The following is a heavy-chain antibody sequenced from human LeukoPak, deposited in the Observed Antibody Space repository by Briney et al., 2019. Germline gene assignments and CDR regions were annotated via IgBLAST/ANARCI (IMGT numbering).Heavy chain of an antibody. Sequence: PGGSLRLSCTASGFTFGDCAMSWVRQAPGKGLEWVGFIRSKAYGGTTEYAASVKGRFTISREDSNSVAYVQMNSLKTEDTAVYYCTARRGGSRLDYWGQGTLVTVSS. V-gene: IGHV3-49*04. D-gene: IGHD1-26*01. CDR2: IRSKAYGGTT. J-gene: IGHJ4*02. CDR3: TARRGGSRLDY. CDR1: GFTFGDCA.